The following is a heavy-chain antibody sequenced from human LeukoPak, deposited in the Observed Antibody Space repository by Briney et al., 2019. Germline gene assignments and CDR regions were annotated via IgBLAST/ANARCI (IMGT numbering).Heavy chain of an antibody. Sequence: PGRSLRLSCAASGLTFDDYAMHWVRQAPGKGLEWVSGISWNSGSIGYADSVKGRFTISRDNAKNSLYLQMNSLRAEDTALCYCAKARIAVAGTKIYYGMDVWGQGTTVTVSS. J-gene: IGHJ6*02. V-gene: IGHV3-9*01. CDR3: AKARIAVAGTKIYYGMDV. D-gene: IGHD6-19*01. CDR1: GLTFDDYA. CDR2: ISWNSGSI.